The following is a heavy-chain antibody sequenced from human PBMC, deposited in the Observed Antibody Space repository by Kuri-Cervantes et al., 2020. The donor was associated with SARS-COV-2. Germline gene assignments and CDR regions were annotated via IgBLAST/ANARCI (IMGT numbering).Heavy chain of an antibody. V-gene: IGHV3-30*14. D-gene: IGHD1-26*01. J-gene: IGHJ4*02. CDR1: GFTFSSYA. Sequence: GGSLRLSCAASGFTFSSYAMHWVRQAPGKGLEWVAVISYDGSSKYYADSVKGRFTISRDNSKNTLFLQMSSLRTEDTSIYYCVKVSRGSPEYYWGQGILVTVSS. CDR2: ISYDGSSK. CDR3: VKVSRGSPEYY.